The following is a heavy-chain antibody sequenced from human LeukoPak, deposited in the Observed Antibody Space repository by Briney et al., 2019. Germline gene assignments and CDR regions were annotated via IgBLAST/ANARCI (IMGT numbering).Heavy chain of an antibody. V-gene: IGHV5-51*01. CDR1: GYNFTSNW. J-gene: IGHJ4*02. D-gene: IGHD1-26*01. CDR3: ARQSIVGATAPNYFDY. CDR2: IDPGDSDT. Sequence: GESLKISCKGFGYNFTSNWIGWVRQMPGKGLEWMGIIDPGDSDTRYSPSFQGQVTISADKSISTAYLQWSSLKASDTAMYYCARQSIVGATAPNYFDYWGQGTLVTVSS.